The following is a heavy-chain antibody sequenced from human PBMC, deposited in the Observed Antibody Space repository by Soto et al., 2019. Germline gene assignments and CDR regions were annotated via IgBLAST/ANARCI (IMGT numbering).Heavy chain of an antibody. V-gene: IGHV1-69*13. Sequence: ASVKVSCKASGDTFSSYAISWVRQAPGQGLEWMGGIIPFFDTANYAQQFQGRVTITADESTSTSYMELSSLRSEDTAVYYCARHDCISSSCYYFYCCFIDVWGHGTRVTVSS. J-gene: IGHJ6*01. CDR3: ARHDCISSSCYYFYCCFIDV. CDR2: IIPFFDTA. CDR1: GDTFSSYA. D-gene: IGHD2-2*01.